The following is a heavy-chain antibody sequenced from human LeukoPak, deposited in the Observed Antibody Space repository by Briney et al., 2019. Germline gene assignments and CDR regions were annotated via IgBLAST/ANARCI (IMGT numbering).Heavy chain of an antibody. J-gene: IGHJ4*02. Sequence: SLTLSCSVSGFTFSDRYMDWVRPAPGKGREWVGRSRNKANRNTTEYAASVRGIFTNSRDDSKNSLYLQMNSLKTEDTAVYYCAREGYSGSYYDYWGQGTQVTVSS. D-gene: IGHD1-26*01. CDR1: GFTFSDRY. V-gene: IGHV3-72*01. CDR3: AREGYSGSYYDY. CDR2: SRNKANRNTT.